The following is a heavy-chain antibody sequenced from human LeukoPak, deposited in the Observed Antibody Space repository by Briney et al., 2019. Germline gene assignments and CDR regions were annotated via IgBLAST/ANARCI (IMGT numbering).Heavy chain of an antibody. CDR3: ARGYQLLSAVGIDAFDI. CDR1: GYTFTGYY. D-gene: IGHD2-2*01. J-gene: IGHJ3*02. Sequence: GASVKVSCKASGYTFTGYYMHWVRQAPGQGLEWMGWINPNSGGTNYAQKFQGWVTMTRDTSISTAYMELSRLRSDDTAVYYCARGYQLLSAVGIDAFDIWGQGTMVTVSS. CDR2: INPNSGGT. V-gene: IGHV1-2*04.